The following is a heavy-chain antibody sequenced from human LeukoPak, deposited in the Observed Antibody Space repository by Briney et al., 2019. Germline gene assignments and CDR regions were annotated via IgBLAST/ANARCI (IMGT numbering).Heavy chain of an antibody. D-gene: IGHD2-2*01. CDR2: IYYSGST. V-gene: IGHV4-59*08. CDR1: GGSISSYY. Sequence: SETLSLTCTVSGGSISSYYWSWIRQPPGKGLEWIGYIYYSGSTNYNPSLKSRVTISVDTSKNQFSLKLSSVTAADTAVCYCARHCSSTSCYSLGWGYYYMDVWGKGTTVTVSS. J-gene: IGHJ6*03. CDR3: ARHCSSTSCYSLGWGYYYMDV.